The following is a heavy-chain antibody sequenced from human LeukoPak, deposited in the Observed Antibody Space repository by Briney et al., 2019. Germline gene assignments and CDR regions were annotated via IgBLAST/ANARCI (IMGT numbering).Heavy chain of an antibody. J-gene: IGHJ5*02. CDR2: IYKSGDV. Sequence: SETLSLTCSVSGDSTTSYYWSWIRQSPGKGLEWLGLIYKSGDVNYHPSFRSRLFMSVDRSKTQVSLRLRSVTAADTAVYYCARTGGYCSSTSCSGWFDPWGQGTLVTVSS. CDR1: GDSTTSYY. D-gene: IGHD2-2*01. CDR3: ARTGGYCSSTSCSGWFDP. V-gene: IGHV4-59*01.